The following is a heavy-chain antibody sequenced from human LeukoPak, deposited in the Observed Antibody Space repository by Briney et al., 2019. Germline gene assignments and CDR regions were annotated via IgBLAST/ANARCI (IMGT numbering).Heavy chain of an antibody. CDR2: IRWDGGEI. V-gene: IGHV3-43*01. J-gene: IGHJ3*01. CDR1: GFTFHDYT. Sequence: GGSLRLSCAGSGFTFHDYTMHWVRQPPGKGLEWVSLIRWDGGEIHYADSLKGRFTISRDNSKNSLFLQMNSLGIEDTALYYCANATSSGWGYAFDVWGRGTMVTVSA. CDR3: ANATSSGWGYAFDV. D-gene: IGHD6-19*01.